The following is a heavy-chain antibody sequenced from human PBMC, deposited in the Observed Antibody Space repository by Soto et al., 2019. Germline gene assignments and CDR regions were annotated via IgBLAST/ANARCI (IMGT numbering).Heavy chain of an antibody. V-gene: IGHV3-11*01. CDR2: ISSSGSTI. Sequence: LRLSCAASGFTFSDYYMSWIRQAPGKGLEWVSYISSSGSTIYYADSVKGRFTISRDNAKNSLYLQMNSLRAEDTAVYYCARDMRGGNATMIVVLKDYWGQGTLVTVSS. CDR3: ARDMRGGNATMIVVLKDY. D-gene: IGHD3-22*01. CDR1: GFTFSDYY. J-gene: IGHJ4*02.